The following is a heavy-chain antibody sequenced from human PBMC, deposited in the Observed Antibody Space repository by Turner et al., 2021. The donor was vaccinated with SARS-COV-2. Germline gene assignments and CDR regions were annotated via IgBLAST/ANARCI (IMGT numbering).Heavy chain of an antibody. V-gene: IGHV3-30*18. Sequence: QVQVVESGGGVVQPGRSLRLSCAASGFTFSSYGMHWVRQAAGKGLEWVAVISYDGSNKYYADSVKGRFTISRDNSKNTLYLQMNSLRAEDTAVYYCAKGGYSGSTFDYWGQGTLVTVSS. J-gene: IGHJ4*02. CDR2: ISYDGSNK. CDR1: GFTFSSYG. D-gene: IGHD1-26*01. CDR3: AKGGYSGSTFDY.